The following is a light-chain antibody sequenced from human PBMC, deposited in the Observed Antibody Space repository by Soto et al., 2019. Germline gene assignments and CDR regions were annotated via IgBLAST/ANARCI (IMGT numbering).Light chain of an antibody. CDR3: CSYAGIFTWV. CDR2: DAN. J-gene: IGLJ3*02. V-gene: IGLV2-11*01. Sequence: QSALTQPRSVSGSPGQSVTISCTGTSSDVGAYNYVSWYQQHPGKAPKLMIYDANKRPSGVPDRFSGSKSASTASLTISGLQTEDEADYYCCSYAGIFTWVFGGGTKLTVL. CDR1: SSDVGAYNY.